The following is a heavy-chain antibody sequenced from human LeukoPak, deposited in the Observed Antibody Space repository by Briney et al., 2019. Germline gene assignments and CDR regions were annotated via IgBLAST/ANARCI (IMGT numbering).Heavy chain of an antibody. V-gene: IGHV3-30*14. CDR2: MSYDGSNN. Sequence: GGSLRLSCAASGFTFSSSAMHWLRQAPGKGLEWVALMSYDGSNNYYADSVKGRFTISRDNSKNTLYLQMNSLRAEDTAVYYCARSPFEYDSSGYSTWGQGTLVTVSS. J-gene: IGHJ5*02. CDR3: ARSPFEYDSSGYST. D-gene: IGHD3-22*01. CDR1: GFTFSSSA.